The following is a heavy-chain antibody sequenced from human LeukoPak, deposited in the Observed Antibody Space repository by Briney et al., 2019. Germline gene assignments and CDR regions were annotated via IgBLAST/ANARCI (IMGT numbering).Heavy chain of an antibody. CDR1: GYTFTSYD. J-gene: IGHJ4*02. Sequence: ASVKVSCKASGYTFTSYDINWVRQATGQGLEWMGWMNPNSGNTGYAQKFQGRVTMTRNTSISTAYMELSSLRSEDTAVYYCARVSYDSSGYYAIFDYWGQGTLVTVSS. CDR2: MNPNSGNT. CDR3: ARVSYDSSGYYAIFDY. D-gene: IGHD3-22*01. V-gene: IGHV1-8*01.